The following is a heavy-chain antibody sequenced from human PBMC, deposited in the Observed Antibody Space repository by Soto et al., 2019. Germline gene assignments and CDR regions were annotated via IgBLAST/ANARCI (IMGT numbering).Heavy chain of an antibody. CDR1: GYTFTSYA. Sequence: ASVKVSCKASGYTFTSYAMHWVRQAPGQRLEWMGWINAGNGNTKYSQKFQGRVTITRDTSASTAYMELSSLRSEDTAVYYCARDYYDRRTYYYYGMDVWGQGTTVTVSS. CDR3: ARDYYDRRTYYYYGMDV. CDR2: INAGNGNT. V-gene: IGHV1-3*01. D-gene: IGHD3-22*01. J-gene: IGHJ6*02.